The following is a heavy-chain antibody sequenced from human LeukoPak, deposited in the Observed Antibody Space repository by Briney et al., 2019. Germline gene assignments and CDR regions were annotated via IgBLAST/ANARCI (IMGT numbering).Heavy chain of an antibody. D-gene: IGHD6-19*01. Sequence: PGRPLRLSCAASGXTFSSYGVYWVRQAPGKGLEWVAVISFDGSNKYYADSVRGRFTVSRDNSKDTLYLQMNSLRAEDTAVYYCAKDEIGAVAGLLDYWGQGILVTVSS. CDR1: GXTFSSYG. CDR2: ISFDGSNK. J-gene: IGHJ4*02. V-gene: IGHV3-30*18. CDR3: AKDEIGAVAGLLDY.